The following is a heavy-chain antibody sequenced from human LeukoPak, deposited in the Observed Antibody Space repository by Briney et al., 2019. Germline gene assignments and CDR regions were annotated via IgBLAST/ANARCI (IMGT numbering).Heavy chain of an antibody. CDR3: ARDTIFGVAPLDY. D-gene: IGHD3-3*01. CDR2: ISSSGSTI. Sequence: PGGSLRLSRAASGFTFSDYYMSWIRQAPGKGLEWVSYISSSGSTIYYADSVKGRFTISRDNAKNSLYLQMNSLRAEDTAVYYCARDTIFGVAPLDYWGQGTLVTVSS. V-gene: IGHV3-11*01. CDR1: GFTFSDYY. J-gene: IGHJ4*02.